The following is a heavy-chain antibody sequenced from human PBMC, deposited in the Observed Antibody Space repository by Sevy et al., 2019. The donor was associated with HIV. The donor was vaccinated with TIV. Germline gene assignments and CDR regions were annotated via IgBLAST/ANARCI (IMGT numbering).Heavy chain of an antibody. CDR3: TTDGRRAAAGKGDAFDI. CDR1: GFTFSNAW. Sequence: GGSLRLSCAASGFTFSNAWMSWVRQAPGKGLEWVGRIKSKTDGGTTDYAAPVKGRFTISRDDSKNTLYLQMNSLKTEDTAVYYCTTDGRRAAAGKGDAFDIWGQGTMVTVSS. V-gene: IGHV3-15*01. CDR2: IKSKTDGGTT. D-gene: IGHD6-13*01. J-gene: IGHJ3*02.